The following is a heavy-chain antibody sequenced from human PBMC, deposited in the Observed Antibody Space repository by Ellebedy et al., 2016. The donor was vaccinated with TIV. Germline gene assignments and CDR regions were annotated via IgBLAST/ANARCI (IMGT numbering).Heavy chain of an antibody. CDR2: VWYNAIDK. CDR1: GFTFSNAW. D-gene: IGHD1-26*01. V-gene: IGHV3-33*08. Sequence: GESLKISCAASGFTFSNAWMNWVRQAPGKGLEWVAVVWYNAIDKYYADSVKGRFTISRDNSKNTLYLQMNSLRAEDTAVYYCARGGVGPWANWFDPWGQGILVTVSS. J-gene: IGHJ5*02. CDR3: ARGGVGPWANWFDP.